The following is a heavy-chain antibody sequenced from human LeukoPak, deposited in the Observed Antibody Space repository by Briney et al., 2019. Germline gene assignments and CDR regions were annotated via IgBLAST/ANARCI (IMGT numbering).Heavy chain of an antibody. CDR3: ARAVKRSDGYIKLGPIFGY. Sequence: SETLSLTCAVYGGSFSGYYWSWIRQPPGKGLEWIGEINHSGSTNYNPSLKSRVTISVDTSKNQFSLKLSSVTAADTAVYYCARAVKRSDGYIKLGPIFGYWGQGTLVTVSS. V-gene: IGHV4-34*01. CDR1: GGSFSGYY. D-gene: IGHD5-24*01. J-gene: IGHJ4*02. CDR2: INHSGST.